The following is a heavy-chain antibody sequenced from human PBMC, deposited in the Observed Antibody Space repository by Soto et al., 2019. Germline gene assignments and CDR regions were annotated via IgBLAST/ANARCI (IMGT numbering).Heavy chain of an antibody. CDR1: GFTFDDYA. Sequence: EMKLVESGGGLVQPGRSLRLSCAASGFTFDDYAIHWVRQAPGKGLEWVSGISWNSGIIDYADSVKGRFTISRENAKNSFLLQMKSLRPEETALYYCAKDSEWGGRHITHAFDIWGQGTMVSVSS. D-gene: IGHD1-26*01. J-gene: IGHJ3*02. CDR3: AKDSEWGGRHITHAFDI. V-gene: IGHV3-9*01. CDR2: ISWNSGII.